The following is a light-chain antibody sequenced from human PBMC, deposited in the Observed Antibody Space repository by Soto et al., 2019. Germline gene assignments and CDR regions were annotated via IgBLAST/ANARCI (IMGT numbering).Light chain of an antibody. Sequence: EIVMTQSPPTLSVSPGERATLCCTASQSVSSNLAWYQQKPGQAPRLLIYGASNRATGVPDRCSGSGSGTVFTLTISSLKSDDFAVYYCQQYLDWPRTFGQGTKGDNK. CDR1: QSVSSN. J-gene: IGKJ1*01. V-gene: IGKV3-15*01. CDR2: GAS. CDR3: QQYLDWPRT.